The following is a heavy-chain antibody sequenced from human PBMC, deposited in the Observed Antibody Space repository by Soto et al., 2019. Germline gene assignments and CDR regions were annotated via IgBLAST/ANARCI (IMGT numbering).Heavy chain of an antibody. V-gene: IGHV1-8*01. CDR1: GYTFTNND. CDR3: AREFAETSSLWLDP. J-gene: IGHJ5*02. CDR2: MSTNTNTT. Sequence: ASVKVSCKASGYTFTNNDINWVRQAPGQGLEWIGWMSTNTNTTDSAEVFEGRVSLTWDTSISTAYMQLNSLKIDDPAVYYCAREFAETSSLWLDPWGQGTLVTVSS. D-gene: IGHD3-10*01.